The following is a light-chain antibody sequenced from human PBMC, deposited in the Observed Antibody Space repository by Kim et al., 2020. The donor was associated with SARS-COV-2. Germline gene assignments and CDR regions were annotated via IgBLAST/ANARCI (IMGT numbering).Light chain of an antibody. Sequence: DIQMTQSPASLSASVGDRVTINCRASQSIGNFLNWYQHKSGKAPKVLIFAASMLQNGVPSRFSGSGSGTEFTLTISSLQPEDFATYYCQQRYSLLTFGGGTKVDIK. CDR1: QSIGNF. CDR2: AAS. V-gene: IGKV1-39*01. J-gene: IGKJ4*01. CDR3: QQRYSLLT.